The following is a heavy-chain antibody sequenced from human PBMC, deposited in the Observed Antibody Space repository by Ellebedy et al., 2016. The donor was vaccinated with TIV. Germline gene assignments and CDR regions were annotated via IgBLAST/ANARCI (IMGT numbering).Heavy chain of an antibody. CDR3: ATRPSGGYCSSTSCYNWFDP. J-gene: IGHJ5*02. CDR2: FDPEHGET. CDR1: GYTLTEVS. Sequence: ASVKVSCXVSGYTLTEVSMHWVRQAPGKGLEWMGGFDPEHGETIYAQRFQGRVTMTEDTSTDTAYMELSSVRSEDTAVYYCATRPSGGYCSSTSCYNWFDPWGQGTLVTVSS. V-gene: IGHV1-24*01. D-gene: IGHD2-2*01.